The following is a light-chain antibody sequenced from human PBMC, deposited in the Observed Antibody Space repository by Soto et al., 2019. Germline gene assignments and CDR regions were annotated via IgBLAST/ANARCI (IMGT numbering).Light chain of an antibody. V-gene: IGKV1-5*03. J-gene: IGKJ1*01. CDR1: QSISSW. Sequence: DIQMTQSPSTLSASVGDRVTITCRASQSISSWLAWYQQKPGTAPKLLIYKASTLQTGVPSRFSGSGSGTEFTLTISSLQPDDFATYYCQQYNDNWTFGQVTKV. CDR2: KAS. CDR3: QQYNDNWT.